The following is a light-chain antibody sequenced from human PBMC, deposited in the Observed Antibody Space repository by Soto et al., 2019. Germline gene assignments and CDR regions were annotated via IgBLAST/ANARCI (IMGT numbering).Light chain of an antibody. Sequence: DIQMTQSPSSLSASVGDRVTIICQASQDITNYFNWYQQKPRKVPTLLIHDASNLETGVPSRLSGSESGTHFSFTISGVQPDDIATYYCQQFDNVPFTSGQATRLE. CDR1: QDITNY. V-gene: IGKV1-33*01. J-gene: IGKJ5*01. CDR2: DAS. CDR3: QQFDNVPFT.